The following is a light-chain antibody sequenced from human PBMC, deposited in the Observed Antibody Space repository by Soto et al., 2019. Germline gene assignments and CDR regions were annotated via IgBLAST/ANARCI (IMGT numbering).Light chain of an antibody. J-gene: IGKJ4*01. CDR2: GAS. V-gene: IGKV3-20*01. CDR3: QQYGSSPLT. CDR1: QTVGNN. Sequence: IVRTHSPATLSVSPGEIATLSFRASQTVGNNVAWYQQKPGQAPRLLIYGASSRATGIPDRFSGSGSGTDFTLTISRLEPEDFAVYYCQQYGSSPLTFGGGTKV.